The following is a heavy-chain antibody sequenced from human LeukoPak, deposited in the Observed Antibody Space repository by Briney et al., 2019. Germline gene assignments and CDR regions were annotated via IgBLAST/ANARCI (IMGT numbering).Heavy chain of an antibody. CDR3: ATAITMVRGALPF. V-gene: IGHV4-39*01. Sequence: SETLSLTCTVSGGSISSSSYYWGWIRQPPGKGLEWIGSIYYSGSTYYNPSLKSRVTISVDTSKNQFSLKLSSVTAADTAVYYCATAITMVRGALPFWGQGTLVTVSS. CDR1: GGSISSSSYY. D-gene: IGHD3-10*01. J-gene: IGHJ4*02. CDR2: IYYSGST.